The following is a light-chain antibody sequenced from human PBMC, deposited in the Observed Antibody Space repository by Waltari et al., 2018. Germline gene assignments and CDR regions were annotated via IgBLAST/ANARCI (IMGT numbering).Light chain of an antibody. CDR1: QSVGTY. J-gene: IGKJ4*01. CDR3: QQRTDWPPLT. V-gene: IGKV3-11*01. CDR2: DAS. Sequence: EIVLTQSPATLSLSPGERATLSGRASQSVGTYLAWYQQKPGQAPRLLISDASYRASGIPARFSGSGSGTDFTLTISSLEPEDFAIYYCQQRTDWPPLTFGGGTKVEIK.